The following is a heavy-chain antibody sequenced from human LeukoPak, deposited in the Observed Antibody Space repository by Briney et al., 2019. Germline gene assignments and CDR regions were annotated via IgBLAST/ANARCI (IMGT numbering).Heavy chain of an antibody. V-gene: IGHV4-34*01. D-gene: IGHD5-12*01. CDR3: ARDSSGYDDFDY. Sequence: PSETLSLTCAVYGGSFSGYYWSWIRQPPGKGLEWIGEINHSGSTNYNPSLKSRVTISVDTSKNQFSLKLSSVTAADTAVYYCARDSSGYDDFDYWGQGTLVTVSS. CDR2: INHSGST. J-gene: IGHJ4*02. CDR1: GGSFSGYY.